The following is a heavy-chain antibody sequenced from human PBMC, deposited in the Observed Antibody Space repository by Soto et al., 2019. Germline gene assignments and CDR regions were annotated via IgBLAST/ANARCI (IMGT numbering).Heavy chain of an antibody. D-gene: IGHD2-21*01. J-gene: IGHJ6*02. Sequence: ASVKVSCKASGYTFTGYYMHWVRQAPGQGLEWMVWINPNSGGTNYAQKFQGWVTMTRDTSISTAYMELSRLRSDDTAVYYCARGVVIGTLYGMDVWGQGTTVTVSS. CDR1: GYTFTGYY. V-gene: IGHV1-2*04. CDR2: INPNSGGT. CDR3: ARGVVIGTLYGMDV.